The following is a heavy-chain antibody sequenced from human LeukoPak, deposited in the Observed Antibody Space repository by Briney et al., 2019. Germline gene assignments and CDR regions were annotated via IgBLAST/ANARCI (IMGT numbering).Heavy chain of an antibody. CDR2: ISGGGGST. CDR1: GFTFSSYA. CDR3: AKLQNPTYWGGDCKDWFDP. J-gene: IGHJ5*02. D-gene: IGHD2-21*02. Sequence: GGSLRLSCAASGFTFSSYAMTWVRQAPGKGLEWVSAISGGGGSTYYSDSVKGRFTISRVNSKNTLYLQMDSLRAEDTAVYYRAKLQNPTYWGGDCKDWFDPWGQGTLVTVSS. V-gene: IGHV3-23*01.